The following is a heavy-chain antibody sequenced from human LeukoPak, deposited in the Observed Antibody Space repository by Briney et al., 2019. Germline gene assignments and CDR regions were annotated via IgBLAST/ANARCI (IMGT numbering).Heavy chain of an antibody. V-gene: IGHV4-59*08. Sequence: SETLSLTCTVSGGSISSYYWGWIRQPPGKGLEWIGYIYYSGSTNYNPSLKSRVTISIDMSKNQFSLKLSSVTAADTAVYFCATNRADYYFDLWGQGTLVTVSS. CDR3: ATNRADYYFDL. CDR2: IYYSGST. CDR1: GGSISSYY. D-gene: IGHD2-21*02. J-gene: IGHJ4*02.